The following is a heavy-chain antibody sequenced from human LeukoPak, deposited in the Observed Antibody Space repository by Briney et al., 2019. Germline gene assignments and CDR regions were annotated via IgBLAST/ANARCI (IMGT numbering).Heavy chain of an antibody. D-gene: IGHD5-24*01. Sequence: SETLSLTCSVSGGSISSGDYCWSWIRQHPGKGLEWIGYIYYSGTTYYNPSLKSRITISIDTSTDQFSLKLSSVTAADTAVYYCARAEGRDGYNFGAFDFWGQGTMVTVPS. CDR1: GGSISSGDYC. J-gene: IGHJ3*01. CDR2: IYYSGTT. V-gene: IGHV4-31*03. CDR3: ARAEGRDGYNFGAFDF.